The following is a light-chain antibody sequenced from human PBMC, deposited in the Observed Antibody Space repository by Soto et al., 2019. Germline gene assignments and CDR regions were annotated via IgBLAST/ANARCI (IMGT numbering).Light chain of an antibody. CDR2: DAS. Sequence: IVLTQAPATLSLSPGERATLSCRASQSVSSYLAWYQQKPGQAPRLLIYDASNRATGIPARFSGSGSGTDFTLTISSLAPEDFAVYYCQQRSNWLTFGGGTKVEIK. V-gene: IGKV3-11*01. CDR1: QSVSSY. CDR3: QQRSNWLT. J-gene: IGKJ4*01.